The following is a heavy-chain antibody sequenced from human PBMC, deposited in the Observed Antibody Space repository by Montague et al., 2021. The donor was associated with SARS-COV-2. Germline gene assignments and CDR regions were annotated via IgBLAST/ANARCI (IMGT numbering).Heavy chain of an antibody. CDR2: LYYGGSI. CDR1: GGSVNSGSLY. J-gene: IGHJ3*02. Sequence: SETLSLTCTVSGGSVNSGSLYWSWIRQPPGKGLEWIGYLYYGGSINYNPSLKSRVTISVDTSKNDFSLKLSSVTAADTAVYFCARAYHGVNDAFDIWGHGIMVTVSS. CDR3: ARAYHGVNDAFDI. D-gene: IGHD2-2*01. V-gene: IGHV4-61*03.